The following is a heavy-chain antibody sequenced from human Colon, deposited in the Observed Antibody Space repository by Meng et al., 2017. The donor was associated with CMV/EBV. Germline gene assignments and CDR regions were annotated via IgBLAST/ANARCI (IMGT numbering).Heavy chain of an antibody. D-gene: IGHD3-3*01. CDR2: ISWDSRFI. J-gene: IGHJ4*02. CDR3: ARDTISGVVAFDY. V-gene: IGHV3-9*01. Sequence: SLKISCAASGFTFDDYAMHWVRQAPGKGLEWVSGISWDSRFIGYADSVKGRFTISRDNGKNLLYLQMNDLRAEDTGVYYCARDTISGVVAFDYWGQGTLVTVSS. CDR1: GFTFDDYA.